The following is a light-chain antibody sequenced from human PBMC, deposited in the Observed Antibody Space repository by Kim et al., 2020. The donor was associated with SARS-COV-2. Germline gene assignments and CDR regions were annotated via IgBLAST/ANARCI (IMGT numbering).Light chain of an antibody. CDR1: QSISNY. Sequence: DIQMTQSPSSLSASVGDRVTITCRASQSISNYLNWYQQKPGKAPKLLIYAASRLQSGVPSRFSGSGSGTDFTLTISSLQPEDFATYYCQQSYSTPRTFGQGTKVDIK. J-gene: IGKJ1*01. CDR3: QQSYSTPRT. CDR2: AAS. V-gene: IGKV1-39*01.